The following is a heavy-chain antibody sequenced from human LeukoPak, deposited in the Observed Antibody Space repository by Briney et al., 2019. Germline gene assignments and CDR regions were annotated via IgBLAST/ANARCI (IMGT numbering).Heavy chain of an antibody. D-gene: IGHD1-1*01. V-gene: IGHV3-21*01. CDR2: ISSSSSYI. CDR3: ARLSTTGTTRAFDI. CDR1: GFTFSSYS. Sequence: GGSLRLSCAASGFTFSSYSMNWVRQAPGKGLEWVSSISSSSSYIYYADSVKGRFTISRDNAKNSLYLQMNSLRAEDTAVYYCARLSTTGTTRAFDIWGQGTMVTVSS. J-gene: IGHJ3*02.